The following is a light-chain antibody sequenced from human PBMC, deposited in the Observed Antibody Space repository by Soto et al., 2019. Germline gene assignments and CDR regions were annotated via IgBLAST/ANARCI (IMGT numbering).Light chain of an antibody. CDR2: EAS. CDR3: SLYTSENTCV. Sequence: QSVLTQPPSVSGSPGHSVTISCTGTTTDFVSYNRVSWYQQPPGTAPKLIIYEASNRRSGVPGRFSGSKSGNMASLTISGLEGADEGDYYCSLYTSENTCVFGTGTKVTVL. J-gene: IGLJ1*01. V-gene: IGLV2-18*01. CDR1: TTDFVSYNR.